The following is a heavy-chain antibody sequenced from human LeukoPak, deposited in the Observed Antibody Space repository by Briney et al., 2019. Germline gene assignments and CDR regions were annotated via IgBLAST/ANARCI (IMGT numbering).Heavy chain of an antibody. CDR2: IYYSGST. CDR3: ARAPSGGWMNWFDP. Sequence: SETLSLTCTVSGGSISSYYWSWIRQPPGKGLEWIGYIYYSGSTNYNPSLKSRVTISVDTSKNQFSLKLSSVTAADTAVYYCARAPSGGWMNWFDPWGQGTLVTVSS. J-gene: IGHJ5*02. D-gene: IGHD4-23*01. CDR1: GGSISSYY. V-gene: IGHV4-59*01.